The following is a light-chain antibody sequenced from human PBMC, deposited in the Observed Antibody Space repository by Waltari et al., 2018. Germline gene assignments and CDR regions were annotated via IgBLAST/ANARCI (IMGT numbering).Light chain of an antibody. J-gene: IGLJ2*01. V-gene: IGLV1-40*01. Sequence: QSVLTQPPSVSGAPGQRVTISCTGSSSNIGAGYDGHWYQQLPGTAPKLLIYGNSKRPSGVPDRFSGSKSGTAASLAITGLQAEDEADYYCQSYDSSLRGVFGGGTKLTVL. CDR3: QSYDSSLRGV. CDR2: GNS. CDR1: SSNIGAGYD.